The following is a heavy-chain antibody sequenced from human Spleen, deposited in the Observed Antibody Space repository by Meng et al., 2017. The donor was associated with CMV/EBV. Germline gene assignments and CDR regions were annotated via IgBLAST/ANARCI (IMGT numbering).Heavy chain of an antibody. CDR2: IYPGNSET. V-gene: IGHV5-51*01. CDR1: GYTFTFYW. Sequence: GESLKISCKASGYTFTFYWIAWVRQMPGKGLEWMGIIYPGNSETTYSPSFQGQVTISADKSISTTYLQWSSLKASDTAMYYCARQLDTRTWDNWFDPWGQGTRVTVSS. J-gene: IGHJ5*02. D-gene: IGHD2-2*01. CDR3: ARQLDTRTWDNWFDP.